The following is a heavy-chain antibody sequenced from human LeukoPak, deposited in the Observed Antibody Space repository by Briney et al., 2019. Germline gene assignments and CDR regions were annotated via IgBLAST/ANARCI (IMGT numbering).Heavy chain of an antibody. D-gene: IGHD2-21*02. CDR3: ARPGAYCGGDCYPWYFDL. V-gene: IGHV4-39*01. CDR2: IYYSGST. CDR1: GGSISSSSYY. Sequence: SETLSLTCTVSGGSISSSSYYWGWIRQPPGKGLEWIGSIYYSGSTCYNPSLKSRVTISVDTSKNQFSLKLSSVTAADTAVYYCARPGAYCGGDCYPWYFDLWGRGTLVTVSS. J-gene: IGHJ2*01.